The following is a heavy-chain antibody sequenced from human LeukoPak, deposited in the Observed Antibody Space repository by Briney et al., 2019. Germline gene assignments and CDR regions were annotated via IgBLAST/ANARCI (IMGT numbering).Heavy chain of an antibody. J-gene: IGHJ6*02. V-gene: IGHV3-23*01. CDR3: AKSAYSSGWSDYYYYGMDV. CDR2: ISGSGGST. Sequence: ESGGSLRLSCAASGFTFSSYAMSWVRQAPGKGLEWVSAISGSGGSTYYADSVKGRFIISRDNSKNTLYLQMNSLRAEDTAVYYCAKSAYSSGWSDYYYYGMDVWGQGTTVTVSS. D-gene: IGHD6-19*01. CDR1: GFTFSSYA.